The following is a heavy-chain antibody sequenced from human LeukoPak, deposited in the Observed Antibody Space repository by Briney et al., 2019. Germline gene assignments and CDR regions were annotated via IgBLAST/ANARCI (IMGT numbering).Heavy chain of an antibody. CDR1: GDSVSSNISA. V-gene: IGHV6-1*01. Sequence: SQTLSLTCAISGDSVSSNISAWHWIRQSPSRGLEWLGRTYYRSKWYNDYAVSVKSRITINTDTSKNQFSLQLSSVTPDDTAVYYCARDQTGGWLFDYWGQGTLVTVSS. J-gene: IGHJ4*02. CDR2: TYYRSKWYN. D-gene: IGHD6-19*01. CDR3: ARDQTGGWLFDY.